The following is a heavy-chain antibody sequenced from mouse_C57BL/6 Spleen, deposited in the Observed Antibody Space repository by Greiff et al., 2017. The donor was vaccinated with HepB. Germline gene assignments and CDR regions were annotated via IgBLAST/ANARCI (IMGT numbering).Heavy chain of an antibody. D-gene: IGHD2-4*01. Sequence: VKLQQSGAELVRPGASVTLSCKASGYTFTDYEMHWVKQTPVHGLEWIGAIDPETGGTAYNQKFKGKATLTADKSSSTAYMELSSLTSEDSAVYYCTGVYDYGFPFAYWGQGTLVTVSA. V-gene: IGHV1-15*01. J-gene: IGHJ3*01. CDR1: GYTFTDYE. CDR2: IDPETGGT. CDR3: TGVYDYGFPFAY.